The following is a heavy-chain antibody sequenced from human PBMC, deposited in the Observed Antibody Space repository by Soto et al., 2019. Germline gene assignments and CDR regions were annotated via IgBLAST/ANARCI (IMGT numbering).Heavy chain of an antibody. CDR1: GFTFSSYA. Sequence: PGGSLRLSFAASGFTFSSYAMSWVRQAPGKGLEWVSCISCSGLSTNYADSVKGRFTISRDNSKNTLYLKMNSLRAEDTAVYYCAKMSTRRFYXWGQVTLLTVSX. J-gene: IGHJ4*02. CDR3: AKMSTRRFYX. V-gene: IGHV3-23*01. CDR2: ISCSGLST. D-gene: IGHD2-2*01.